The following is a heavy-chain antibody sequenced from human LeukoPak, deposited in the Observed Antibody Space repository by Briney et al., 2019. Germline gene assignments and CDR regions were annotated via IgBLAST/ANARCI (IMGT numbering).Heavy chain of an antibody. CDR2: ISSSSSYI. D-gene: IGHD3-3*01. Sequence: PGGSLRLSCAASGFTLSGYSMNWVRQAPGKGLEWVSSISSSSSYIYYADSVKGRFTISRDNAKNSLYLQMNSLRAEDTAVYYCARGPVWSGYYNIDYWGQGTLVTVSS. J-gene: IGHJ4*02. CDR1: GFTLSGYS. CDR3: ARGPVWSGYYNIDY. V-gene: IGHV3-21*01.